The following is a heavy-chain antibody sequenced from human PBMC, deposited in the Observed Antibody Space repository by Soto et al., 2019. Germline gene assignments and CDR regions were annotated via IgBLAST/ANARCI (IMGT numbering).Heavy chain of an antibody. CDR2: ISSNGGST. V-gene: IGHV3-64D*06. D-gene: IGHD6-19*01. CDR1: GFTFSSYA. CDR3: VKGAIAVARLGGMDV. Sequence: EVQLVESGGGLVQPGGSLRLSCSASGFTFSSYAMHWVRQAPGKGLEYVSAISSNGGSTYYADSVKGRFTIARDNSKNELYLQIRSLRAGDTAVYYCVKGAIAVARLGGMDVWGQGTTVTVSS. J-gene: IGHJ6*02.